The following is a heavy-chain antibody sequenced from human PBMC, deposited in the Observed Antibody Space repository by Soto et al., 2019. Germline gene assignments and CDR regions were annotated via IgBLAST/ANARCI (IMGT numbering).Heavy chain of an antibody. J-gene: IGHJ4*02. Sequence: EVHLVESGGGLVQPGGSLRLSCAASGFTFSSDSMHWVRQAPGKGLEWVSYMSSSSSTVYYADSVKGRFTISRDNAKSSLYLQMNSLRDEDTAVYYCARDRVAGLDYWGQGTLVTVSS. D-gene: IGHD6-19*01. CDR1: GFTFSSDS. V-gene: IGHV3-48*02. CDR2: MSSSSSTV. CDR3: ARDRVAGLDY.